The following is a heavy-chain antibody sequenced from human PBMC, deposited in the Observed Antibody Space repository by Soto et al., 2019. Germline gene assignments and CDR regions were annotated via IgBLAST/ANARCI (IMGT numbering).Heavy chain of an antibody. Sequence: SVKVSCKASGGTFSSYAISWVRQAPGQGLEWMGGIIPIFGTANYAQKFQGRVTITADKSTSTAYMELSSLRSKDTAVYYCAGELVYYYDSSGYYFTYWGQGTLVTVSS. D-gene: IGHD3-22*01. V-gene: IGHV1-69*06. J-gene: IGHJ4*02. CDR1: GGTFSSYA. CDR2: IIPIFGTA. CDR3: AGELVYYYDSSGYYFTY.